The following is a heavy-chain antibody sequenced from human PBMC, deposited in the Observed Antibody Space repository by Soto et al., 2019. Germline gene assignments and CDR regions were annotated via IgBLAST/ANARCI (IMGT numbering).Heavy chain of an antibody. J-gene: IGHJ4*02. CDR1: GGSFSGDY. CDR3: ARDSQFFDY. Sequence: QVQLQQWGAGLLKPSETLSLTCAVYGGSFSGDYWSWSRQPPGKGLEWIGEINHSGSTNYNPSLKSRVTISVDTSKNQFSLKLSSVTAADTAVYYCARDSQFFDYWGQGTLVTVSS. CDR2: INHSGST. V-gene: IGHV4-34*01.